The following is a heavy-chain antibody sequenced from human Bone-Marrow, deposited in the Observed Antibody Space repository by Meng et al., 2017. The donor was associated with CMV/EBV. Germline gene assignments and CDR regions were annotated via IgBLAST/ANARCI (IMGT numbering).Heavy chain of an antibody. V-gene: IGHV3-33*06. CDR1: GFTFSSYG. CDR3: AKDGHRLLRLGEVSNYDGMDV. J-gene: IGHJ6*02. D-gene: IGHD3-10*01. Sequence: GESLKTSCASSGFTFSSYGMHWVRQAAGKGLEWVAVIWYEGSNKYYADSVKGRFTITRNNSKNTLNLQMNSLIAEDTAVYYCAKDGHRLLRLGEVSNYDGMDVWGQGTTVTVSS. CDR2: IWYEGSNK.